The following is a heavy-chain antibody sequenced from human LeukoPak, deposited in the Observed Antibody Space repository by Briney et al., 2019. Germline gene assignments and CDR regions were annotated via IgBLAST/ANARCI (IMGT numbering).Heavy chain of an antibody. CDR2: ISGSGGST. CDR3: AKDRYATSWYMDY. D-gene: IGHD2-2*02. CDR1: GFTFSTYA. Sequence: GGSLRLSCAASGFTFSTYAMSWVRQAPGKGLEWVSAISGSGGSTYYADSVKGRFTISRDNSKNTLYLQMNSLRAEDTAVYYCAKDRYATSWYMDYWGQGTLVTVSS. J-gene: IGHJ4*02. V-gene: IGHV3-23*01.